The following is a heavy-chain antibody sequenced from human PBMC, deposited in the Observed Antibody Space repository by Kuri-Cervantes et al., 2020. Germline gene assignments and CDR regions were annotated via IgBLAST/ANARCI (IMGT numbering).Heavy chain of an antibody. CDR3: AGQGDTVIPGWYFAL. CDR1: GYTFTSYA. CDR2: INTNTGNP. D-gene: IGHD3-16*01. J-gene: IGHJ2*01. V-gene: IGHV7-4-1*02. Sequence: ASVKVSCKASGYTFTSYAMNWVRQAPGQGLEWMGWINTNTGNPTYAQGFTGRFVFSLDTSVSTAYLQISSLKAEDTAVYYCAGQGDTVIPGWYFALWGRGTLVTVSS.